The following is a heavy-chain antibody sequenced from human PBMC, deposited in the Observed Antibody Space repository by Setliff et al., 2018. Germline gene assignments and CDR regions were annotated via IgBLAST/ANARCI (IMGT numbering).Heavy chain of an antibody. CDR2: ISSSSSYI. CDR1: GFNFRTYT. V-gene: IGHV3-21*01. D-gene: IGHD1-1*01. J-gene: IGHJ6*03. CDR3: ARQYNDYYYYYMDV. Sequence: GSLRLSCAASGFNFRTYTMNWVRQAPGKGLEWVSYISSSSSYIYYADSVKGRFTISRDSAKNSLYLQMNGLRVEDTAVYYCARQYNDYYYYYMDVWGRGTTVTVSS.